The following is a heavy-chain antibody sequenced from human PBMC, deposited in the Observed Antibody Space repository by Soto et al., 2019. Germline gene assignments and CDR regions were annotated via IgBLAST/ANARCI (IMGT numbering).Heavy chain of an antibody. V-gene: IGHV1-3*01. Sequence: ASVKLSCKASGYTFATYAIHWGRQAPGQGLEWMGWINPATGNTEYSEKFQDRVTITRDTSASTAYMELRGLRSEDTAVYYCARRYKSAGWLEPWGQGTLVTVS. J-gene: IGHJ5*02. CDR3: ARRYKSAGWLEP. D-gene: IGHD1-1*01. CDR1: GYTFATYA. CDR2: INPATGNT.